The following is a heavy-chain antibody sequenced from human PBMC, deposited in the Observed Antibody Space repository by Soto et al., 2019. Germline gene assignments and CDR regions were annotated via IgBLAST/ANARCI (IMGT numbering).Heavy chain of an antibody. CDR3: ATYYSGSGMLAY. CDR1: GGSISSGDSY. CDR2: IYYSGST. V-gene: IGHV4-30-4*01. D-gene: IGHD3-10*01. Sequence: QVQLQESGPGLVKPSQTLSLTCTVSGGSISSGDSYWSWIRQPPGKGLEWIGYIYYSGSTYYNPSLKSRVTIPVETSQNQFSLTLTSVTAADTAVYYCATYYSGSGMLAYWGQGTLVTVSS. J-gene: IGHJ1*01.